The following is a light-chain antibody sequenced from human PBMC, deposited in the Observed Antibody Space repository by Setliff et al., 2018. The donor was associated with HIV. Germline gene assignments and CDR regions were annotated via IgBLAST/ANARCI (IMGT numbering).Light chain of an antibody. CDR2: DVT. V-gene: IGLV2-14*01. J-gene: IGLJ3*02. CDR1: SSDVGGYNY. Sequence: QSALTQPASVSGSPGQSITISCTGTSSDVGGYNYVSWYQQHPGKAPILMIYDVTDRPSGVSNRFSGSKSGNAASLTISGLQAEDEADYYCSSYTSSGALWVFGGGTKVTV. CDR3: SSYTSSGALWV.